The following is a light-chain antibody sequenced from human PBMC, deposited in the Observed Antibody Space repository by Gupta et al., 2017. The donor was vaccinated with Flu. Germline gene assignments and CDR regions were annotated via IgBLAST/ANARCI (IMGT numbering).Light chain of an antibody. Sequence: GEAAPFSWRRRSGVSNCLAWYQQKPGKAPKLLIYAASSRDTGVPERFSGSGSGTDFTLTISRLEPEDFAVYFCQQYGSSIWTFGQGTKVEI. J-gene: IGKJ1*01. CDR2: AAS. CDR1: SGVSNC. V-gene: IGKV3-20*01. CDR3: QQYGSSIWT.